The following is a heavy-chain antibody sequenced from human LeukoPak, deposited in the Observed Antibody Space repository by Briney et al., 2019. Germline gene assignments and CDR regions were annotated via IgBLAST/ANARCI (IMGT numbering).Heavy chain of an antibody. CDR3: ARHRNYYGSGIYYNVGAFDI. CDR1: GGSISSYY. CDR2: IYYSGGT. Sequence: SETLSLTCTVSGGSISSYYWTWIRQPPGKGLEWIGHIYYSGGTNYNPSLKSPVTISIETSKNQFSLKLSSVTAADTAVYYCARHRNYYGSGIYYNVGAFDIWGQGTMVTVSS. V-gene: IGHV4-59*08. J-gene: IGHJ3*02. D-gene: IGHD3-10*01.